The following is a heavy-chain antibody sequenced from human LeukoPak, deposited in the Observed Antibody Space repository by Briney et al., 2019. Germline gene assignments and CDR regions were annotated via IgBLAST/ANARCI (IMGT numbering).Heavy chain of an antibody. V-gene: IGHV4-61*02. CDR1: GGSISSGSYY. CDR3: ARSVPFKQLGYYYYYMDV. J-gene: IGHJ6*03. D-gene: IGHD6-6*01. CDR2: IYTSGST. Sequence: SETLSLTFTVSGGSISSGSYYWSWIRQPAGKGLEWIGRIYTSGSTNYNPSLKSRVTISVDTSKNQVSLKLSSVTAADTAVYCCARSVPFKQLGYYYYYMDVWGKGTTVTVSS.